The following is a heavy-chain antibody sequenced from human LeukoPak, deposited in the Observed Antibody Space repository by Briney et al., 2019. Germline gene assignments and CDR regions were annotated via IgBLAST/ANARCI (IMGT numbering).Heavy chain of an antibody. V-gene: IGHV3-48*03. CDR2: ISSSDGTI. J-gene: IGHJ4*02. Sequence: PGGSLRLSCAASGFTFSSYKMNWVRQAPGKGLEWVSYISSSDGTIYYADSVKGRFTISRDNAKNSLYLQMNSLRAEDTAVYYCARDHSSSFDSWGQGTLVTVSS. CDR3: ARDHSSSFDS. CDR1: GFTFSSYK. D-gene: IGHD6-13*01.